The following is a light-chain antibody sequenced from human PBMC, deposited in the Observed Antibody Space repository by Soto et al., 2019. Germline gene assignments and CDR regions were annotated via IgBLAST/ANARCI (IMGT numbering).Light chain of an antibody. Sequence: EIVMTQSPATLSVSPGEKATLSGRVSQSVINNLAWFQRKPGQVPRILIYGASNRATGVSARFSGSGSGTEFTLTISSLQSEDFAVYYCQQYHYWWTFGQGTKVDNK. CDR3: QQYHYWWT. CDR2: GAS. CDR1: QSVINN. J-gene: IGKJ1*01. V-gene: IGKV3-15*01.